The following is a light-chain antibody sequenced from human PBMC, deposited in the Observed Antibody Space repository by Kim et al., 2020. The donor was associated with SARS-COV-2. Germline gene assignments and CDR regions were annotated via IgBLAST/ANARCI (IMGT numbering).Light chain of an antibody. V-gene: IGLV1-44*01. Sequence: GTPGQRVTISCSGSSSKIGSNTVNWYQQLPGTAPKLLIYSNNQRPSGVPDRFSGSKSGTSASLAISGLQSEDEADYYCAAWDGGVVFGGGTQLTVL. CDR2: SNN. CDR1: SSKIGSNT. CDR3: AAWDGGVV. J-gene: IGLJ2*01.